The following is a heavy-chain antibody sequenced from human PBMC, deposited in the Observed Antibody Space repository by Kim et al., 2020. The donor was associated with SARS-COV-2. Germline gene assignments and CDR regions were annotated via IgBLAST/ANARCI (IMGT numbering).Heavy chain of an antibody. CDR3: ASGPVAAAGTSYYYYYGMDV. V-gene: IGHV3-64*01. Sequence: GGSLRLSCVASGFTFSSYAMHWVRQAPGKGLEYVSAISSNGGSTYYANSVKGRFTISRDNSKNTLYLQMGSLRAEDMAVYYCASGPVAAAGTSYYYYYGMDVWGQGTTVTVSS. J-gene: IGHJ6*02. D-gene: IGHD6-13*01. CDR1: GFTFSSYA. CDR2: ISSNGGST.